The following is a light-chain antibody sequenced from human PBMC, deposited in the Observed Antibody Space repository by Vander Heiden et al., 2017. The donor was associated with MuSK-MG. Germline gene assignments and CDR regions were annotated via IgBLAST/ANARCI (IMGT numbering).Light chain of an antibody. V-gene: IGKV3-11*01. CDR3: QQRDNCSQT. CDR1: QNINTY. J-gene: IGKJ2*01. Sequence: EIVLTQSPGTLSLSPGERATLSCRASQNINTYLAWYQQKPGQAPRLLIYDASNRATGIPARFSGDGSGTDFTLTISSLEPEDVAVYFCQQRDNCSQTFGQGTKLEIK. CDR2: DAS.